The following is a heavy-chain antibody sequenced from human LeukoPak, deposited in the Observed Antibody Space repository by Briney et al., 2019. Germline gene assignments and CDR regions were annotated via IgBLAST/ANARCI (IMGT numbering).Heavy chain of an antibody. J-gene: IGHJ3*02. V-gene: IGHV3-48*02. CDR3: ARDPRAFDI. CDR1: GFTFSDYS. CDR2: ISRSSSII. Sequence: PGGSLRLSCAGSGFTFSDYSMKWVRQAPGKGREWVSYISRSSSIIYYADSVKGRFTISRDNAKNSLYLQMNSLRDEDTAVYYCARDPRAFDIWDQGTMVTVSS.